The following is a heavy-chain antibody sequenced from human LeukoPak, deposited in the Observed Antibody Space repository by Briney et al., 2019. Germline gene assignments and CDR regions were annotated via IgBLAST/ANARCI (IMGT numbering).Heavy chain of an antibody. V-gene: IGHV4-34*01. CDR1: GGSFSGYY. CDR3: ARLVGDYDILTGHYYYYYMDV. Sequence: SETLSLTCAVYGGSFSGYYWSWIRQPPGKGLEWIGEINHSGSTNYNPSLKSRVTISVDTSKNQFSLKLSSVTAADTAVYYCARLVGDYDILTGHYYYYYMDVWGKGTTVTISS. J-gene: IGHJ6*03. CDR2: INHSGST. D-gene: IGHD3-9*01.